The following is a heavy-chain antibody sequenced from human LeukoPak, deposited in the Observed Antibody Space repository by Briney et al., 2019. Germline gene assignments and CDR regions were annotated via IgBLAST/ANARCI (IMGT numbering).Heavy chain of an antibody. V-gene: IGHV3-30*04. CDR2: ISYDGSNK. Sequence: GGSLRLSCAASGFTFSSYAMHWVRQAPGKGLEWVAVISYDGSNKYYADSVKGRFTISGDNSKNTLYLQMNSLRAEDTAVYYCARDTAGTWDYWGQGTLVTVSS. CDR1: GFTFSSYA. CDR3: ARDTAGTWDY. J-gene: IGHJ4*02. D-gene: IGHD6-19*01.